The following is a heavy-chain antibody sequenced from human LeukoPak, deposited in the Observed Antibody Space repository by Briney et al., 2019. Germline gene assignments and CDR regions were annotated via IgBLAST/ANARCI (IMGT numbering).Heavy chain of an antibody. CDR1: GFTFSSYS. CDR2: ISSSSSYI. D-gene: IGHD1-26*01. CDR3: ARSWELHLGYFDY. Sequence: GGSLRLSCAASGFTFSSYSMNWVRQAPGKGLEWVSSISSSSSYIYYADSVKGRFTISRDNAKNSLYLQMNSLRAEDTAVYYCARSWELHLGYFDYWGQGTLVTVSS. V-gene: IGHV3-21*04. J-gene: IGHJ4*02.